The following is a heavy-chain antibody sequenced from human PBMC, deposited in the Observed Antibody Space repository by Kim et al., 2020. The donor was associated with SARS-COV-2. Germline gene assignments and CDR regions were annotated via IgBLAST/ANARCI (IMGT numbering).Heavy chain of an antibody. D-gene: IGHD3-10*01. CDR3: ARDSNPITMVQGVWAY. V-gene: IGHV3-30*01. J-gene: IGHJ4*02. Sequence: SVKGRFTISRDNSKNTLYLQMNSLRAEDTAVYYCARDSNPITMVQGVWAYWGQGTLVTVSS.